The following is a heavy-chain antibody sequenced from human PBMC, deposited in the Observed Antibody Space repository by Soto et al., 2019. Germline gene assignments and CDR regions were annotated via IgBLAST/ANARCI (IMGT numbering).Heavy chain of an antibody. Sequence: GGSLRLSCAASGFTFSSYAMSWVRQAPGKGLEWVSAISGSGGSTYYADSVKGRFTISRDNSKNTLYLQMNSLRAEDTAVYYCAKEGFSGWSNEMYYFDYWGQGTLVTVSS. J-gene: IGHJ4*02. CDR3: AKEGFSGWSNEMYYFDY. D-gene: IGHD6-19*01. V-gene: IGHV3-23*01. CDR1: GFTFSSYA. CDR2: ISGSGGST.